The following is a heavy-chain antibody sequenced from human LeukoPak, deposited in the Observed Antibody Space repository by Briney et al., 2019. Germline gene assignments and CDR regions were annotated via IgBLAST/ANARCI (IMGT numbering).Heavy chain of an antibody. V-gene: IGHV7-4-1*02. CDR3: ARDIILDTYAFDY. CDR1: GYTFTSSA. J-gene: IGHJ4*02. CDR2: INTNTGNP. Sequence: GATVKVSCKASGYTFTSSAMNWVRQAPGQGLEWMGWINTNTGNPTYAPGFTGRFVFSLDTSVSTAYLQINNLKPEDTAVYYCARDIILDTYAFDYWGQGTLVTVSS. D-gene: IGHD2-21*01.